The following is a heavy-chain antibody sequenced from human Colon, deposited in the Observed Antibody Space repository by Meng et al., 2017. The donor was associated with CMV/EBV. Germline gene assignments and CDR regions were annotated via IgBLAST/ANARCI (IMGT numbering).Heavy chain of an antibody. D-gene: IGHD2-15*01. CDR1: GFTFSTQY. J-gene: IGHJ4*02. V-gene: IGHV1-46*01. CDR2: IKPSGGST. Sequence: QEQLVQSGAEVKKPWASVKVSCKASGFTFSTQYIHWVRQAPGQGLEWLGIIKPSGGSTGYAQKFQGRVTMTRDTSTSTVYMELSSLRSEDTAMYYCTRDIVLWGQGTLVTVSS. CDR3: TRDIVL.